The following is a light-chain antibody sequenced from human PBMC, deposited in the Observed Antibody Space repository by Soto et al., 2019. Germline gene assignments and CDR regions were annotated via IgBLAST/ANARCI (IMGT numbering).Light chain of an antibody. CDR1: QSISTW. J-gene: IGKJ1*01. V-gene: IGKV1-5*01. CDR3: QQYNSYSPWT. Sequence: DIHMTQSPSTLSASVGARGAITCRASQSISTWLSCYQQKPGKAPNLLIYDASSLESGVPSRFSGSGSGTEFTLTISSLQPDDFATYYCQQYNSYSPWTFGQGTKVDIK. CDR2: DAS.